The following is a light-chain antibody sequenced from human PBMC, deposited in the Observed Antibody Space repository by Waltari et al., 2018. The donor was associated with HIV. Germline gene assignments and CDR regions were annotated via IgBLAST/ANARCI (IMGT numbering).Light chain of an antibody. CDR3: QAWDSSTGHVV. J-gene: IGLJ2*01. Sequence: SYELTQPPSVSVSPGQTASITCSGDKLGNKYASWYQQKPGQSPVVVIYQDTKRPSGIPERFSGSNSGNTATLTISGTQAMDEADYYCQAWDSSTGHVVFGGGTKLTVL. V-gene: IGLV3-1*01. CDR2: QDT. CDR1: KLGNKY.